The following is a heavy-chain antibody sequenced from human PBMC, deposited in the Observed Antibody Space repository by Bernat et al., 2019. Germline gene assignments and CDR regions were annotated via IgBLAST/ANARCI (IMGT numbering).Heavy chain of an antibody. D-gene: IGHD3-22*01. J-gene: IGHJ3*02. Sequence: QVHLQESGPGLVKPSQTLSLTCTVSGGSISSGGYYWSWIRQHPGKGLEWIGYIYYSGSTYYNPSLKSLFTISVDTSKNQFSLKLNSVTAADTAVYYCARVIYHYDSSDAFDIWGQGTMVTVSS. V-gene: IGHV4-31*01. CDR1: GGSISSGGYY. CDR3: ARVIYHYDSSDAFDI. CDR2: IYYSGST.